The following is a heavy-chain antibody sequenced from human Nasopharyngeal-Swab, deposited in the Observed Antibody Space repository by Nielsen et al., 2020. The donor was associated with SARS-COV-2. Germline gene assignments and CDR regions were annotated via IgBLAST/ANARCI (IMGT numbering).Heavy chain of an antibody. J-gene: IGHJ4*02. D-gene: IGHD3-3*01. CDR3: ARAGRITIFGVVNHFDY. V-gene: IGHV4-39*07. Sequence: SETLSLTCSVSGGSISSSSYYWGWIRQPPGKGLEWIGSIYRSGATYYNPSLKSRVTISVDTSKNQFSLKLSSVTAADTAVYYCARAGRITIFGVVNHFDYWGQGTLVTVSS. CDR1: GGSISSSSYY. CDR2: IYRSGAT.